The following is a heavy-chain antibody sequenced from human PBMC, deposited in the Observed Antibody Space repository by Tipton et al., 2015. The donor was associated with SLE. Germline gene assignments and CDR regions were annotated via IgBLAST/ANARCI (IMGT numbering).Heavy chain of an antibody. D-gene: IGHD3-10*01. J-gene: IGHJ6*03. CDR3: ARRAYGSGRDYYYYYMDV. V-gene: IGHV3-33*08. CDR2: IWYDGSNK. CDR1: GFTVSSNY. Sequence: SLRLSCAASGFTVSSNYMSWVRQAPGKGLEWVAVIWYDGSNKYYADSVKGRFTISRDNSKNTLYLQMNSLRAEDTAVYYCARRAYGSGRDYYYYYMDVWGKGTTVTVSS.